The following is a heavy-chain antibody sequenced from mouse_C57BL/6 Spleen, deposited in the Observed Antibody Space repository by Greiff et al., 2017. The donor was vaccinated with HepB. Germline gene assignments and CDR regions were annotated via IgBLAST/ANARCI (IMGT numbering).Heavy chain of an antibody. V-gene: IGHV1-9*01. CDR2: ILPGSGST. CDR1: GYTFTGYW. J-gene: IGHJ4*01. CDR3: ATHYYGSSYSYYYAMDY. Sequence: VKLMESGAELMKPGASVKLSCKATGYTFTGYWIEWVKQRPGHGLEWIGEILPGSGSTNYNEKFKSKATLTVDTSSSTAYMQLSSLTSEDSAVYYCATHYYGSSYSYYYAMDYWGQGTSVTVSS. D-gene: IGHD1-1*01.